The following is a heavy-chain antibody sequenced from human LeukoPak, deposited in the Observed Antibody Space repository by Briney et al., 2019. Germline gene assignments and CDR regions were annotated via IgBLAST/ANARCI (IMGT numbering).Heavy chain of an antibody. Sequence: RPGGSLRLSCAASGFTFSSYAMHWVRQAPGKGLEWVAVISYDGSNKYYADSVKGRFTISRDNSKNTLYLQMNSLRAEDTAVYYCARPYSSSWYYFDYWGQGTLVTVSS. D-gene: IGHD6-13*01. V-gene: IGHV3-30-3*01. CDR1: GFTFSSYA. J-gene: IGHJ4*02. CDR3: ARPYSSSWYYFDY. CDR2: ISYDGSNK.